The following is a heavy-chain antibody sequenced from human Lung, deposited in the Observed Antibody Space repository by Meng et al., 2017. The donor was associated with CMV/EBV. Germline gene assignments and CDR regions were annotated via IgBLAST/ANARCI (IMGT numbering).Heavy chain of an antibody. D-gene: IGHD7-27*01. CDR2: IHPHRGDT. J-gene: IGHJ4*02. V-gene: IGHV1-2*02. CDR1: GYTFTAHY. CDR3: ARDNNWGPDY. Sequence: ASXXVSCKASGYTFTAHYFHWVRQAPGQGLEWMGWIHPHRGDTNYAQQFQGRVTLTRDTSINTGYMELTILTSDDTAVYYCARDNNWGPDYWGQGTLVTVSS.